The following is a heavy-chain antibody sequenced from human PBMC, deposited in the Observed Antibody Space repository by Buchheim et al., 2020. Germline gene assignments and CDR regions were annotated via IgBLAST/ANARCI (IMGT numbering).Heavy chain of an antibody. CDR2: ISYDGSNK. J-gene: IGHJ6*02. CDR1: GFTFSSYG. V-gene: IGHV3-30*18. D-gene: IGHD2-8*01. CDR3: AKDRIVLTYYYGMDV. Sequence: QVQLVESGGGVVQPGRFLRLSCAASGFTFSSYGMHWVRQAPGKGLEWVAVISYDGSNKYYADSVKGRFTISRDNSKNTLYLQMNSLRAEDTAVYYCAKDRIVLTYYYGMDVWGQGTT.